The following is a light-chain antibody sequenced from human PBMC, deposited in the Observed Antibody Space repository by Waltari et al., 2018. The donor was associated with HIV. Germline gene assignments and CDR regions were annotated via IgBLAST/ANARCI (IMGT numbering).Light chain of an antibody. CDR3: QNLNTYPLCT. CDR1: QGIGSN. V-gene: IGKV1-9*01. CDR2: AAS. J-gene: IGKJ3*01. Sequence: DIQLTQSQSFMSASVGYRVTLPCRASQGIGSNLAWYRQKPGQAPRLLIFAASTMESGVASRFSGSGAGTDVALTINSLQPEDVATYYCQNLNTYPLCTFGPGTTVDIK.